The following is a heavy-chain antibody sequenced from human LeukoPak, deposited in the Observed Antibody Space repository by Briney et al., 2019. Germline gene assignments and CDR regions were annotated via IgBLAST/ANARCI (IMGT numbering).Heavy chain of an antibody. CDR2: ISSSSTSI. J-gene: IGHJ4*02. CDR1: GFTLSSYS. Sequence: RGSLRLSCAPSGFTLSSYSMSWVRQAPGKGLEWVSYISSSSTSIYYADSVKGRFPLPRDNAMQSVYLQMNSLRDEDTAVYYCARNRNYYGTGSSDYWGQGTLVTVSS. CDR3: ARNRNYYGTGSSDY. D-gene: IGHD3-10*01. V-gene: IGHV3-48*02.